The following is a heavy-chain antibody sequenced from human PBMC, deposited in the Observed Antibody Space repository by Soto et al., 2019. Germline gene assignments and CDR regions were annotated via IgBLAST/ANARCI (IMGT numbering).Heavy chain of an antibody. J-gene: IGHJ6*02. V-gene: IGHV4-61*01. Sequence: SETLSLTCTVSGGSVSSGSYYWSWIRQPPGKGLEWIGYIYYSGSTNYNPSLKSRVTLSVDTSKNQFSLKLSSVTAADTAVYYCARDPGVTTSRGYYGMDVWGQGTTVTVSS. D-gene: IGHD4-17*01. CDR3: ARDPGVTTSRGYYGMDV. CDR2: IYYSGST. CDR1: GGSVSSGSYY.